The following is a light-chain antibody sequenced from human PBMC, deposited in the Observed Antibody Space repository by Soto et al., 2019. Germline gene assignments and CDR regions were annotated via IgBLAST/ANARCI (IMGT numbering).Light chain of an antibody. CDR3: SSYTSSSTPYVV. Sequence: QSVLTQPASVSGSPGQSITISCTGTSSDVGGYNYVSWYQQHPGKAPKLMIYEVSNRPSGVSNRFSGSKSGNTASLTISGLQAEDKADYYCSSYTSSSTPYVVFGGGTKVTVL. CDR2: EVS. V-gene: IGLV2-14*01. J-gene: IGLJ2*01. CDR1: SSDVGGYNY.